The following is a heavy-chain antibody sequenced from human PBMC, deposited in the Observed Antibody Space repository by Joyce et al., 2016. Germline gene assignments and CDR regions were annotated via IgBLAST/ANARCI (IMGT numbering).Heavy chain of an antibody. V-gene: IGHV3-74*01. CDR1: GFTFSRNW. J-gene: IGHJ4*02. CDR2: INSDGTMI. Sequence: EVQLVESGGGLVQPGGSLRLSCAASGFTFSRNWMHWVRQAPGKGLVWVSHINSDGTMITYADSVKGRVTISRDNAKNTLYLQMSGLRPEDTAMYYCARSTEVWGQGTLVTVSS. CDR3: ARSTEV.